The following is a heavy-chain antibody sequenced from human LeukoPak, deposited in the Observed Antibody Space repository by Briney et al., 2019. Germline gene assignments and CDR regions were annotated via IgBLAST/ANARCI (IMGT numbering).Heavy chain of an antibody. CDR1: GGAISSSIYY. D-gene: IGHD6-13*01. CDR2: IYYSGST. V-gene: IGHV4-61*05. Sequence: SETLSLTCIVSGGAISSSIYYWPWVRQPPGKGLEWIGYIYYSGSTNYNPSLKSRVIISMDTSKNQFSLKLSSVTAADTAVYYCARDSSGWYASDYWGQGTLVTVSS. CDR3: ARDSSGWYASDY. J-gene: IGHJ4*02.